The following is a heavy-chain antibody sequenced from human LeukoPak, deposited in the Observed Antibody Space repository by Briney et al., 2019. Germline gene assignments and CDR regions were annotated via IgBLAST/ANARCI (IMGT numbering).Heavy chain of an antibody. Sequence: ASVKVSCKASGYTFTDSFLQWVRQAPGQGLEWMGWIHPNSGDTNYAQKFQGRVTLTRDTSISTAYMELSRLRSDDTAVYYCARHDDNVRAVDVWGQGTTVTVSS. D-gene: IGHD3-10*02. CDR1: GYTFTDSF. CDR2: IHPNSGDT. CDR3: ARHDDNVRAVDV. V-gene: IGHV1-2*02. J-gene: IGHJ6*02.